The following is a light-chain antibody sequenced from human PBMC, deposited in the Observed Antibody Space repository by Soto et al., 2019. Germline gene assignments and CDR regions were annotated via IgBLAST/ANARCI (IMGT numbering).Light chain of an antibody. J-gene: IGKJ1*01. V-gene: IGKV2-30*01. Sequence: DVVMTQSPLFLPVTLGQPASISCRSSEGLVFSDGNTYLSWLQQRPGQSPRRLIYKVSNRGSGVPARFSGSGSGTDFTLKISRVEAEDVGLYYCVQGTHWPRTFGQGTKVDSK. CDR2: KVS. CDR1: EGLVFSDGNTY. CDR3: VQGTHWPRT.